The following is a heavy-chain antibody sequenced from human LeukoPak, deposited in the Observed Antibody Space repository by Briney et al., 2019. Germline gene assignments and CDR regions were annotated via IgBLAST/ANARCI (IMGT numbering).Heavy chain of an antibody. V-gene: IGHV3-33*01. CDR1: GFTFSSYG. CDR3: ASSTTYDSSGYSDY. D-gene: IGHD3-22*01. CDR2: IWYDGSNK. J-gene: IGHJ4*02. Sequence: GGSLRLSCAASGFTFSSYGMHWVRQAPGKGLEWVAVIWYDGSNKYYADSVKGRFTISRDNSKNTLYLQMNSLRAEDTAVYYCASSTTYDSSGYSDYWGQGTLVTVSS.